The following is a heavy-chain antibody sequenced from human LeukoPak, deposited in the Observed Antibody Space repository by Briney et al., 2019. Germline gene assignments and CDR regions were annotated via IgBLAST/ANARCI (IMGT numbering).Heavy chain of an antibody. V-gene: IGHV3-74*01. D-gene: IGHD5-12*01. CDR3: TTLYGGSLDY. CDR2: IKPDGSST. CDR1: GFTFSSYW. Sequence: GGSLRLSCAASGFTFSSYWMYWARQAPGKGLVWVSRIKPDGSSTTYADSVKGRFTISRDNAKNTLYLQMNSLRSEDTAVYYCTTLYGGSLDYWGQGTLVTVSS. J-gene: IGHJ4*02.